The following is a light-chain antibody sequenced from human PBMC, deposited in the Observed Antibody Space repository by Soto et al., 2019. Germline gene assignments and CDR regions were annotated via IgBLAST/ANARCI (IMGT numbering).Light chain of an antibody. CDR1: SSDVGGYNY. V-gene: IGLV2-14*01. Sequence: QSVLTQPAFVSGSPGQSITISCTGTSSDVGGYNYVSWYQHPPGKAPKLMISEVSNRPSGVSNRFSGSKSGNTASLTISGIQDADEADYYCRSYTSTSTRVFGTGTKLTVL. CDR3: RSYTSTSTRV. J-gene: IGLJ1*01. CDR2: EVS.